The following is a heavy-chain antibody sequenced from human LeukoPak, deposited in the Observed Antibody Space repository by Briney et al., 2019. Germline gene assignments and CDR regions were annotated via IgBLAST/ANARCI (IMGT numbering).Heavy chain of an antibody. J-gene: IGHJ6*02. CDR1: GFTFSTYA. Sequence: GGSLRLSCTGSGFTFSTYATSWVRQAPGKGLEWVSAISGSGGSTYYADSVKGRFTISRDNSKNTLYLQMNSLRAEDTAVYYCAKVSRLLWFGEPPTEANYGMDVWGQGTTVTVSS. D-gene: IGHD3-10*01. V-gene: IGHV3-23*01. CDR2: ISGSGGST. CDR3: AKVSRLLWFGEPPTEANYGMDV.